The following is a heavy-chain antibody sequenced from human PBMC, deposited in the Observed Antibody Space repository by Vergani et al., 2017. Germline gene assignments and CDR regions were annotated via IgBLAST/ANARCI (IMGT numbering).Heavy chain of an antibody. Sequence: QVQLVQSGAEVKKPGSSVKVSCKASGGTFSSYAISWVRQAPGQGLEWMGRIIPIFGTANYAQKFQGRVTITADESTSTAYMELSSLRSEDTAVYYCAVRTNIAAAGTANWFDPWGQGTPVTVSS. CDR2: IIPIFGTA. V-gene: IGHV1-69*13. CDR3: AVRTNIAAAGTANWFDP. J-gene: IGHJ5*02. D-gene: IGHD6-13*01. CDR1: GGTFSSYA.